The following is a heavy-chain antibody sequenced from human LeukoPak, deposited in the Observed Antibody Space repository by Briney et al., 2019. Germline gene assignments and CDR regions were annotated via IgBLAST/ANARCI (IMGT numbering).Heavy chain of an antibody. Sequence: GGSLRLSCAASGFTFSSYAMSWVRQAPGKGLEWVSAISGSGGSTYYADSVKGRFTISRDNSKNTLYLQMNSLRAEDTAVYYCASYEYSSGSYDWGQGTLVTVSS. V-gene: IGHV3-23*01. CDR2: ISGSGGST. J-gene: IGHJ4*02. CDR1: GFTFSSYA. D-gene: IGHD3-10*01. CDR3: ASYEYSSGSYD.